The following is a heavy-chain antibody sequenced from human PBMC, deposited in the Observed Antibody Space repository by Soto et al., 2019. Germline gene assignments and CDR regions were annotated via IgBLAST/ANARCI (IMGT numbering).Heavy chain of an antibody. CDR1: GFTFSSYS. D-gene: IGHD3-16*02. J-gene: IGHJ4*02. CDR2: ISSSSSTI. CDR3: ASRRSGGYYDYIWGSYRSDY. Sequence: EVQLVESGGGLVQPGGSLRLSCAASGFTFSSYSMNWVRQAPGKGLEWVSYISSSSSTIYYADSVKGRFTISGDNAKNSLYLQMNSLRAEDTAVYYCASRRSGGYYDYIWGSYRSDYWGQGTMVTVSS. V-gene: IGHV3-48*01.